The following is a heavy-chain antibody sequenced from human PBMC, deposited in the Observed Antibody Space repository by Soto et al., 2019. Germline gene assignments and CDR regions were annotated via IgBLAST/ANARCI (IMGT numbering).Heavy chain of an antibody. V-gene: IGHV1-3*01. CDR2: INAGNGNT. J-gene: IGHJ4*02. CDR1: GYTFTSYA. D-gene: IGHD3-9*01. Sequence: SVKVSCKASGYTFTSYAMHWVRQAPGQRLEWMGWINAGNGNTKYSQKFQGRVTITRDTSASTAYMELSSLRSEDTAVYYCARVGPPQYYDILTGFDYWGQGTLVTAPQ. CDR3: ARVGPPQYYDILTGFDY.